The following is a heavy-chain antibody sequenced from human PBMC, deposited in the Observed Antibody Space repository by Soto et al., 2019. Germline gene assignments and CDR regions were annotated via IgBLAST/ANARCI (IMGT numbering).Heavy chain of an antibody. CDR3: ARDPYSSGWWGFDY. D-gene: IGHD6-13*01. Sequence: EVQLVESGGGLXQPGGSLRLSCAASGLTFSSYWMHWVRQAPGKGLVWVSRISTDGSVTTYADSVKGRFTISRDNAKNTLYLQINSLRTEDTAVYYCARDPYSSGWWGFDYWGQGPLVTVSS. CDR2: ISTDGSVT. CDR1: GLTFSSYW. V-gene: IGHV3-74*01. J-gene: IGHJ4*02.